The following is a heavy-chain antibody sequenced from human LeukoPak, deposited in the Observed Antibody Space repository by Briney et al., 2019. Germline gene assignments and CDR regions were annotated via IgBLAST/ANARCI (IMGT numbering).Heavy chain of an antibody. CDR1: GDSISSYY. V-gene: IGHV4-59*01. CDR3: AREPGSGNADGFDI. J-gene: IGHJ3*02. Sequence: SETLSLTCTVSGDSISSYYWSWIRQPPGKGLEWIGYIYYSGSTHYNPSLKSRVTISIDKSKNQFSLRLTSVTAADTAVYYCAREPGSGNADGFDIWGQGTMVIVSS. CDR2: IYYSGST. D-gene: IGHD3-10*01.